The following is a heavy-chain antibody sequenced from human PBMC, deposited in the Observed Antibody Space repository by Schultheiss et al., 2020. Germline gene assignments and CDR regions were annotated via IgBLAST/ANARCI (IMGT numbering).Heavy chain of an antibody. Sequence: GGSLRLSCAASGFTFSDYYMSWIRQAPGKGLEWVSYISSSGSTIYYADSVKGRFTISRDNAKNSLYLQMNSLRAEVTAVYYCARVQYYYDSSGYYPAFDIWGQGTMVTVSS. J-gene: IGHJ3*02. CDR2: ISSSGSTI. V-gene: IGHV3-11*01. CDR1: GFTFSDYY. D-gene: IGHD3-22*01. CDR3: ARVQYYYDSSGYYPAFDI.